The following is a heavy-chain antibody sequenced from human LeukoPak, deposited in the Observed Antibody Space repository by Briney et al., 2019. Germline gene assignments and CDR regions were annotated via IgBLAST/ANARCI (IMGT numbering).Heavy chain of an antibody. D-gene: IGHD5-12*01. J-gene: IGHJ5*02. CDR1: GGSISSYY. CDR2: IYYSGST. V-gene: IGHV4-59*01. Sequence: SSETLSLTCTVSGGSISSYYWSWIRQPPGKGLEWIGYIYYSGSTNYNPSLKSRVTISVDTSKNQFSLKLSSVTAADTAVYYCASSVATKFGNWFDPWGQGTLVTVSS. CDR3: ASSVATKFGNWFDP.